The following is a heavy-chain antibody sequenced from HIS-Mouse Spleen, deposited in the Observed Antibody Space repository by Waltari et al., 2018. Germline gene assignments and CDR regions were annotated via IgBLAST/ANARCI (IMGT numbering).Heavy chain of an antibody. Sequence: QVQLQQWGAGLLKPSETLSLTCAVYGGSFSGYYWSWIRQPPGKGLEWSGEINHSGSTNDTPSLSVLVTISVDTSKNHFSLKLGSVTAADTAGYYCARGPLGPDAFDIWGQGTMVTVSS. CDR3: ARGPLGPDAFDI. J-gene: IGHJ3*02. V-gene: IGHV4-34*01. CDR2: INHSGST. CDR1: GGSFSGYY.